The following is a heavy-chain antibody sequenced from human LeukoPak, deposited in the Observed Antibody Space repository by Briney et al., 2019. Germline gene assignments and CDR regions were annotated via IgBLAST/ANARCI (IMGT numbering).Heavy chain of an antibody. CDR3: ANGHY. V-gene: IGHV3-48*01. J-gene: IGHJ4*02. Sequence: GGSLRLSCAVSGFTFSDYNMKWVRQAPGRGLEWVLYISAGGATIYYADSVKGRFTISRDNAKNSLYLQMNSLRVEDTAVYYCANGHYWGQGISVIVSS. D-gene: IGHD4-17*01. CDR2: ISAGGATI. CDR1: GFTFSDYN.